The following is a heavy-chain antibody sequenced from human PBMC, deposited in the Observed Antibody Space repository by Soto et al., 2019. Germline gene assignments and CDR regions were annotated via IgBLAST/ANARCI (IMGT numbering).Heavy chain of an antibody. V-gene: IGHV1-3*01. Sequence: ASVKLSCKASGYTFTSYAMHSVRQAPGQRLEWMGWINAGNGNTKYSQKFQGRVTITRDTSASTAYMELSSLRSEDTAVYYCAREVGANYYYYYGMDVWGQGTTVTVSS. CDR1: GYTFTSYA. D-gene: IGHD1-26*01. CDR3: AREVGANYYYYYGMDV. CDR2: INAGNGNT. J-gene: IGHJ6*02.